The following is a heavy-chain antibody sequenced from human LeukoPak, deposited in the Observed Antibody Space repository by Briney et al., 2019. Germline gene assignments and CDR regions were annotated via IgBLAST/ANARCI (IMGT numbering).Heavy chain of an antibody. CDR2: FDSEDGET. CDR1: GSSLSELF. Sequence: ASVKVSCKVSGSSLSELFIHWVRQAPGTGLEWMGGFDSEDGETVYAKKFQGRVTMTTDTSTSTAYMELRSLRSDDTAVYYCASHYGDYVSWFDPWGQGTLVTVSS. CDR3: ASHYGDYVSWFDP. V-gene: IGHV1-24*01. D-gene: IGHD4-17*01. J-gene: IGHJ5*02.